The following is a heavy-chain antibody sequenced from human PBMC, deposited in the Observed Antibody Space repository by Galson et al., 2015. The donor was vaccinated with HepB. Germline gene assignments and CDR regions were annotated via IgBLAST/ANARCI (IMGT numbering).Heavy chain of an antibody. CDR2: INSDGSSR. Sequence: SLRLSCAASGFTFRTYWMHWVRQVPGEGLVGVARINSDGSSRSYADSVKGRFTISGDNAKNTLYLQMNYLRAEDTAVYYCARRDAAPDVWGQGTTVTVSS. CDR1: GFTFRTYW. V-gene: IGHV3-74*01. D-gene: IGHD6-25*01. J-gene: IGHJ6*02. CDR3: ARRDAAPDV.